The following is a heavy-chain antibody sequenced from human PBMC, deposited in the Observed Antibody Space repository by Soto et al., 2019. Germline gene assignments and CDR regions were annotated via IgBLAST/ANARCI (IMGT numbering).Heavy chain of an antibody. Sequence: SETPSLTCAVYGGSFSGYYWSWIRQPPGKGLEWIGEINHSGSTNYNPSLRSRVTISVDTSKNQFSLKLSSVTAADTAVYYCARGRYVLRFLEWSNNNWFDPWGQGTLVTVSS. J-gene: IGHJ5*02. V-gene: IGHV4-34*01. CDR3: ARGRYVLRFLEWSNNNWFDP. CDR1: GGSFSGYY. CDR2: INHSGST. D-gene: IGHD3-3*01.